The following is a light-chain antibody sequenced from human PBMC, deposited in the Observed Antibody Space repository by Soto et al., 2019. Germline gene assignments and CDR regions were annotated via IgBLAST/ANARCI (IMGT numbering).Light chain of an antibody. CDR3: QYYDNYSWT. V-gene: IGKV1-5*03. Sequence: DIQLTQSPSTLSASVGDRVTITCRASRSIGVWLTWYQQKPGKPPKFLIYKTSTLESGVPSRFSGSGSGTEFTLTISSLQPDDFATYHCQYYDNYSWTFGQGTKVETK. J-gene: IGKJ1*01. CDR1: RSIGVW. CDR2: KTS.